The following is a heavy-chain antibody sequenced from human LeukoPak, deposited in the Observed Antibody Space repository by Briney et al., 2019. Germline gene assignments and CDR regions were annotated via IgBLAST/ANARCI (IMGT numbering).Heavy chain of an antibody. V-gene: IGHV3-64*01. CDR2: ISSNGGST. J-gene: IGHJ5*02. Sequence: GGSLRLSCAASGFTFSSYAMHWVRQAPGKGLEYVSAISSNGGSTCYANSVKGRFTISRDNSKNTLYLQMGSLRAEDMAVYYCARGVGAFSNWFDPWGQGTLVTVSS. CDR1: GFTFSSYA. D-gene: IGHD1-26*01. CDR3: ARGVGAFSNWFDP.